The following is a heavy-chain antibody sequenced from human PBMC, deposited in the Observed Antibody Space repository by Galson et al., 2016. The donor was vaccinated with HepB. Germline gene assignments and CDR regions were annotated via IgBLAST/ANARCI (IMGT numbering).Heavy chain of an antibody. V-gene: IGHV3-74*01. CDR3: AGPPHVTVADPFYY. D-gene: IGHD6-19*01. Sequence: SLRLSCAVSGFPFSNNWMHWVRQAPGKGLVWVSAINSDESTTSYADSVKGRFTISRDNAKNTLYLQMNSLRAEDTAVYYCAGPPHVTVADPFYYWGHGTLVTVSS. CDR2: INSDESTT. J-gene: IGHJ4*01. CDR1: GFPFSNNW.